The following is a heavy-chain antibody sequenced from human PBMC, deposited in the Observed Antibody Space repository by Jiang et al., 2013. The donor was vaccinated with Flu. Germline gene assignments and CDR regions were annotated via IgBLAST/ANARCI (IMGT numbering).Heavy chain of an antibody. CDR3: ARHEDFYDFWTAYHKPTYVDH. CDR2: IYPGDSDT. V-gene: IGHV5-51*01. CDR1: YTFTYYW. D-gene: IGHD3-3*01. Sequence: YTFTYYWIGWVRQMPGKGLEGMGIIYPGDSDTRYSPSFQGQVTISVDTSSNTAYLQWDSLKASDTAVYYCARHEDFYDFWTAYHKPTYVDHWGQGTLVTVSS. J-gene: IGHJ4*02.